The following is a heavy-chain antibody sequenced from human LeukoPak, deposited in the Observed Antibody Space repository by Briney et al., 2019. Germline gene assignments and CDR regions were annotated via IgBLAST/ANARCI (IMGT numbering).Heavy chain of an antibody. CDR2: IYHSGRT. J-gene: IGHJ6*03. CDR3: ASLNYYYYYRDV. V-gene: IGHV4-34*01. Sequence: SETLSLTCAVYGGSFSGYYWSWIRQPPGEGLEWIGEIYHSGRTNYNTSLQCRVNISVHTSKKQSSLKWSSVTAAHTAVYYSASLNYYYYYRDVWGKGTTVTVSS. CDR1: GGSFSGYY.